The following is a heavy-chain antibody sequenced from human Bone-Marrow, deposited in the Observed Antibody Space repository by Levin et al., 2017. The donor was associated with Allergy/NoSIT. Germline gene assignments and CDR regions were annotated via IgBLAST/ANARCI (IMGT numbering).Heavy chain of an antibody. CDR3: AGYDTSAYHSPFDY. CDR1: GFIFSNYA. V-gene: IGHV3-23*01. J-gene: IGHJ4*02. D-gene: IGHD3-22*01. Sequence: GGSLRLSCAASGFIFSNYAMNWVRQAPGKGLEWVSQISGSGGNTHYADSVKGRFTFSRDNSKNTLYLQMNSLRAEDTAVYYCAGYDTSAYHSPFDYWGQGTLVTVCS. CDR2: ISGSGGNT.